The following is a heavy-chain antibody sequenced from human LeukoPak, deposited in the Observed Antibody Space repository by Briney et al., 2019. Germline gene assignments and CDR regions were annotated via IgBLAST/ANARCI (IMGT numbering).Heavy chain of an antibody. CDR2: IWYDGSNK. Sequence: PGRSLRLSCAASGFTFSSYGMHWVRQAPGKGLEWVAVIWYDGSNKYYADSVKGRFTISRDNSKNTLYLQMNSLRAEDTAVYYCARKGGPRPYYLDYWGQGTLVTVSS. J-gene: IGHJ4*02. CDR1: GFTFSSYG. V-gene: IGHV3-33*01. D-gene: IGHD2-15*01. CDR3: ARKGGPRPYYLDY.